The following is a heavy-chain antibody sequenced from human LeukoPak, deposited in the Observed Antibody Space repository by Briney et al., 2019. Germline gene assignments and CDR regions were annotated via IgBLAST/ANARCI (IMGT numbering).Heavy chain of an antibody. V-gene: IGHV3-23*01. Sequence: GGSLRLSCAASGFTFSSYAMSWVRQAPGKGLEWVSAISGSGGSTYYADSVKGRFTISRDNSKSTLYLQMNSLRAEDTAVYYCAKGSTVAEVIDEYYFDYWGQGTLVTVSS. J-gene: IGHJ4*02. CDR1: GFTFSSYA. CDR3: AKGSTVAEVIDEYYFDY. D-gene: IGHD4-23*01. CDR2: ISGSGGST.